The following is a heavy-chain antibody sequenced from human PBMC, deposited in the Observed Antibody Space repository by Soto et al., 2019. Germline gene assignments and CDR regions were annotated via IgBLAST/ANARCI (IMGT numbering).Heavy chain of an antibody. D-gene: IGHD3-10*02. V-gene: IGHV1-3*01. Sequence: ASVKVSCKASGYIFTKYDIHWVRQAPGQRLEWMGWINAANGITRYSQKFQDRLTITSDPSATTVYMDLISLRSEDTAIYYCARGPGLFGENDYWGQGALVTVSS. J-gene: IGHJ4*02. CDR3: ARGPGLFGENDY. CDR1: GYIFTKYD. CDR2: INAANGIT.